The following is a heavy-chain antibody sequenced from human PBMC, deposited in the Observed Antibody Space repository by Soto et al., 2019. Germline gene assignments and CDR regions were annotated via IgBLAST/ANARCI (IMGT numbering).Heavy chain of an antibody. CDR2: IYSSGSA. Sequence: SETLSVTCTVFVGSIYTYSWTWLRQPAGKGLEWIGHIYSSGSANYNPSLKSRVSMSVDTSKNQFSLKLNSVTAADTAVYYCATIVGANDYWGQGALVTVS. V-gene: IGHV4-4*07. CDR3: ATIVGANDY. J-gene: IGHJ4*02. CDR1: VGSIYTYS. D-gene: IGHD1-26*01.